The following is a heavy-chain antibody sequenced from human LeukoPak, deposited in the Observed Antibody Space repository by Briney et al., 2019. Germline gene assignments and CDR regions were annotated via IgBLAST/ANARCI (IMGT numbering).Heavy chain of an antibody. Sequence: SETLSLTCTGSGYSISSGFYWGLIRQPPGKGLEWIGSIYHSGSTYYNPSLKSRVTISVDTSKNQFSLKLTSVTAADTAVYYCARSRRSWSTFDYWGQGTLVAVSS. D-gene: IGHD6-13*01. CDR1: GYSISSGFY. V-gene: IGHV4-38-2*02. CDR3: ARSRRSWSTFDY. J-gene: IGHJ4*02. CDR2: IYHSGST.